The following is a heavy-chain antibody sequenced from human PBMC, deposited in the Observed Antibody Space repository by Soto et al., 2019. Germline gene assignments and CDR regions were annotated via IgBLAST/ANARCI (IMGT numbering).Heavy chain of an antibody. J-gene: IGHJ3*02. CDR3: ARDPTFLTATQYI. CDR2: ISSSSSYI. CDR1: GFTFSSYS. Sequence: EVQLVESGGGLVKPGGSLRLSCAASGFTFSSYSMNWVRQAPGKGLEWVSSISSSSSYIYYADSVKGRFTISRDNAKNSLYLQMNSLRAEDTAVYYCARDPTFLTATQYIWGQGTMVTVSS. D-gene: IGHD3-9*01. V-gene: IGHV3-21*01.